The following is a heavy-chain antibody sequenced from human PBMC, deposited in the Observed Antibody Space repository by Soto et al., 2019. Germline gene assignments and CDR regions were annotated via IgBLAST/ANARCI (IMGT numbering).Heavy chain of an antibody. J-gene: IGHJ4*02. D-gene: IGHD3-10*01. CDR1: GYTFTSYG. CDR3: ARDTSRGEYDY. CDR2: INVYNGNT. Sequence: QVQLGQSGAEVKKPGASVKVSCKASGYTFTSYGISWVRQAPGQGLEWMGWINVYNGNTNYAQKLQGRVTMITDTSTSTAYLDLRSLRSDDTAVYFCARDTSRGEYDYWGQGTLVTVSS. V-gene: IGHV1-18*01.